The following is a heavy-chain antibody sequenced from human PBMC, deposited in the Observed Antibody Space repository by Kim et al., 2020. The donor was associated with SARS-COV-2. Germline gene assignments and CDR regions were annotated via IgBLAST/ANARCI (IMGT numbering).Heavy chain of an antibody. V-gene: IGHV3-74*01. D-gene: IGHD6-19*01. CDR1: GFTFRNYW. Sequence: GGSLRLSCVVSGFTFRNYWMHWVRQGPGKGLVWVSRINSDGTRISYADSVKGRFTISRDNAKNTLYLQMNSLRAEDTAVYYCARGGHSSGWDELVWGQGTTVTVSS. J-gene: IGHJ6*02. CDR2: INSDGTRI. CDR3: ARGGHSSGWDELV.